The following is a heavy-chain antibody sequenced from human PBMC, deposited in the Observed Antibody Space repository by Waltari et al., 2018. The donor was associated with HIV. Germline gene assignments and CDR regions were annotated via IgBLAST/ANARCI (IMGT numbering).Heavy chain of an antibody. V-gene: IGHV3-30*18. J-gene: IGHJ6*02. CDR2: ISYDGDQ. CDR1: GFAFKNFP. Sequence: QVQLVESGGGVVQPGGSLRLSCAASGFAFKNFPMHWVRQAPGKGLEWVAVISYDGDQYYADSVKGRFTISRDNSKKSLFLQMSSLRPEDSAVYYCAKVAGRSGSYSHYYYGMDVWGQGTTVTVS. D-gene: IGHD1-26*01. CDR3: AKVAGRSGSYSHYYYGMDV.